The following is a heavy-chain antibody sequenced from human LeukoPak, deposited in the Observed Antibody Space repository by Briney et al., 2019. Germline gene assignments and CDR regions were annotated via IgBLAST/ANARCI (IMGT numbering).Heavy chain of an antibody. V-gene: IGHV4-30-4*01. J-gene: IGHJ4*02. CDR1: GGSISSGDYY. Sequence: PSQTLSLTCTVSGGSISSGDYYWSWIRQPPGKGLEWIGYIYYSGSTYYNPSLKSRVTISVDTSKNQFSLKLSSVTAADTAVYYCARDRAAMVEIDYWGQGTLVTVSS. CDR2: IYYSGST. CDR3: ARDRAAMVEIDY. D-gene: IGHD5-18*01.